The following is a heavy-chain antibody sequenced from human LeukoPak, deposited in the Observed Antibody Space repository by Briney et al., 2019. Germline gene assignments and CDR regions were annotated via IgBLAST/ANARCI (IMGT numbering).Heavy chain of an antibody. CDR3: ASGDPVATAFFEAIDY. V-gene: IGHV1-69*02. J-gene: IGHJ4*02. Sequence: GASVRVSCKASGGTFSSYTISWVRQAPGQGLEWMGRIIPILGIANYAQKFQDRVTITADKPTSTAYMELSSLRSEDTAVYYCASGDPVATAFFEAIDYWGQGTLVTVSS. CDR1: GGTFSSYT. D-gene: IGHD5-12*01. CDR2: IIPILGIA.